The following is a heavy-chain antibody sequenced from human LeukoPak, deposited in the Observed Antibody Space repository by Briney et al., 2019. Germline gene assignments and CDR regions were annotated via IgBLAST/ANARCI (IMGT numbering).Heavy chain of an antibody. D-gene: IGHD3-22*01. Sequence: SETLSLTCTVSGDSISSSNCYWGWIRQPPGKGLEWIGSIYFSGGTYYNASPKSRVTISVDTSKNQFSLKLSSVTAADTAVYYCARDNFYYDSSGYSNWFDPWGQGTLVTVSS. CDR3: ARDNFYYDSSGYSNWFDP. CDR2: IYFSGGT. V-gene: IGHV4-39*07. CDR1: GDSISSSNCY. J-gene: IGHJ5*02.